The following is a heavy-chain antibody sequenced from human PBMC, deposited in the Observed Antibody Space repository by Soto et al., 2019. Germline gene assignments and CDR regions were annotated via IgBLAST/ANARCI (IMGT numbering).Heavy chain of an antibody. CDR3: VRDQDSRGYSVFNL. CDR1: GGSLSSYY. V-gene: IGHV4-59*05. CDR2: IFYSGST. Sequence: SETLSLTCVVSGGSLSSYYWSWIRQPPGKGLEWIGSIFYSGSTYYNPSLKSRVTISVDTSKNQFSLKLTSVTAADTAVYFCVRDQDSRGYSVFNLWGQGAQVAV. J-gene: IGHJ5*02. D-gene: IGHD3-22*01.